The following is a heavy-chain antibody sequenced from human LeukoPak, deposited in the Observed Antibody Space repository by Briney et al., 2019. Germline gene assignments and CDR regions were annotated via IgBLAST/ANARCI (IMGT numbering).Heavy chain of an antibody. D-gene: IGHD6-19*01. V-gene: IGHV1-18*01. CDR1: GYTFTSYG. CDR3: ARDSSGWYMDY. Sequence: ASVKVSCKASGYTFTSYGISWVRQAPGQGLEWMGWISAYNGNTNYAQKLQGRVTITADKSTSTAYMELSSLRSEDTAVYYCARDSSGWYMDYWGQGTLVTVSS. CDR2: ISAYNGNT. J-gene: IGHJ4*02.